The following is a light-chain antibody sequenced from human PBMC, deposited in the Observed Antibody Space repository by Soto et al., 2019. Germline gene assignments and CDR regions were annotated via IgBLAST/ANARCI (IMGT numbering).Light chain of an antibody. J-gene: IGLJ3*02. CDR3: SSYTSSSTLGWV. Sequence: QSALTQPASVSGSPGQSITISCIGTNSDFGTHKFFSWYQHHPGKAPKLIIYEGTTRPSGVSYRFSGSKSGNTASLTISGLQAEDEADYYCSSYTSSSTLGWVFGGGTQLTVL. CDR1: NSDFGTHKF. V-gene: IGLV2-14*02. CDR2: EGT.